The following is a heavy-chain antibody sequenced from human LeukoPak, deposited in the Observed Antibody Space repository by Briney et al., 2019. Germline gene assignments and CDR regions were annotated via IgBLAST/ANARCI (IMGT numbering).Heavy chain of an antibody. CDR1: GGTFSSYA. CDR3: ARALCSGGTCYLDY. V-gene: IGHV1-69*06. Sequence: ASVKVSYKASGGTFSSYAISWVRQAPGQGLEWMGGIIPIFGTANYAQKFQGRVTITADKSTSTAYMELSSLRSEDTAVYYCARALCSGGTCYLDYWGQGTLVTVSS. CDR2: IIPIFGTA. D-gene: IGHD2-15*01. J-gene: IGHJ4*02.